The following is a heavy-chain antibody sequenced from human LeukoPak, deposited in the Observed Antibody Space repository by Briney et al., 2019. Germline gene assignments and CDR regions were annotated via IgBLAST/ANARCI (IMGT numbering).Heavy chain of an antibody. V-gene: IGHV3-30-3*01. CDR3: ARENGDYYYYGMDV. J-gene: IGHJ6*02. Sequence: EGSLRLSCAASGFSFSSYWMSWVRQAPGKGLEWVAVISYDGSNKYYADSVKGRFTISRDNSKNTLYLQMNSLRAEDTAVYYCARENGDYYYYGMDVWGQGTTVTVSS. CDR2: ISYDGSNK. D-gene: IGHD4-17*01. CDR1: GFSFSSYW.